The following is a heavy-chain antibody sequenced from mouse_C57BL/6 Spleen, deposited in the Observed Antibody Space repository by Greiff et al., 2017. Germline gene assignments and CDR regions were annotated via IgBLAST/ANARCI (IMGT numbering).Heavy chain of an antibody. CDR2: INPNNGGT. J-gene: IGHJ3*01. CDR3: ARGVLRSGGFAY. CDR1: GYTFTDYN. V-gene: IGHV1-18*01. D-gene: IGHD1-1*01. Sequence: DVKLQESGPELVKPGASVKIPCKASGYTFTDYNMDWVKQSHGKSLEWIGDINPNNGGTIYNQKFKGKATLTVDKSSSTAYMELRSLTSEDTAVYYCARGVLRSGGFAYWGQGTLVTVSA.